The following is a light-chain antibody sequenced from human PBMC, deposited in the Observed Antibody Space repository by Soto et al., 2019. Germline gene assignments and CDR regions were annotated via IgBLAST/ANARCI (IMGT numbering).Light chain of an antibody. J-gene: IGLJ2*01. CDR3: HSYTSSTTLGV. CDR2: EVS. V-gene: IGLV2-14*01. CDR1: SSDVGGYVF. Sequence: QSALTQPASVSGSPGQSITISCTGISSDVGGYVFVSWYQQHPGKAPKLMIYEVSNRPSGVSHRFSGSKSGNTASLTISGLQAEDEADYYCHSYTSSTTLGVFGGGTKLTVL.